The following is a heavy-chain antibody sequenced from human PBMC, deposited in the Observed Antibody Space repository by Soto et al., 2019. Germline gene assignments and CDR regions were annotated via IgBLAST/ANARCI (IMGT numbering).Heavy chain of an antibody. Sequence: QVQLQESGPGLVKPSQTLSLTCTVSGDSMTTVGYYWTWIRQHPGQGLEWIGFISYSGSTYYSSSLDGRVAISADTTKNQFSLKLNSVTAADTAVCYCTRGDYWGQGTLVTVSS. CDR3: TRGDY. V-gene: IGHV4-31*03. CDR2: ISYSGST. CDR1: GDSMTTVGYY. J-gene: IGHJ4*02.